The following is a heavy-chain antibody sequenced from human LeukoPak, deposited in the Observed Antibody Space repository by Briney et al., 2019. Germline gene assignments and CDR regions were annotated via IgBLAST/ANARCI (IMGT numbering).Heavy chain of an antibody. Sequence: GGSLRLSCVASGFSFSTYGMHWVRQAPGKGLEWVAFISSDGSNKYEDSVKGRFTISRDNSKNTLYLQMNSLRAEDTAVYYCDPHDSSSQFWGQGTLVTVSS. V-gene: IGHV3-30*03. CDR3: DPHDSSSQF. CDR1: GFSFSTYG. J-gene: IGHJ4*02. CDR2: ISSDGSNK. D-gene: IGHD6-6*01.